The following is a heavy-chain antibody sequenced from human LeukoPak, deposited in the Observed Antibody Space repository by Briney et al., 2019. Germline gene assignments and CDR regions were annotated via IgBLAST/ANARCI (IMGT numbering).Heavy chain of an antibody. D-gene: IGHD3-16*01. V-gene: IGHV4-4*07. J-gene: IGHJ5*02. CDR1: GGSISSYY. Sequence: NPSETLSLTCTVSGGSISSYYWSWIRQPAGKGLEWIGRVYTNGNTNYNPSLKSRVTMSLDTSKNQFSLKLNSVTAADTAMYYCARRRLGEITTANWFDPWGQGTLVTVSS. CDR2: VYTNGNT. CDR3: ARRRLGEITTANWFDP.